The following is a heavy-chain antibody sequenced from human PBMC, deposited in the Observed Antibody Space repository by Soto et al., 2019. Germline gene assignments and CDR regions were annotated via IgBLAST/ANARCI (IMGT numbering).Heavy chain of an antibody. V-gene: IGHV3-30-3*01. CDR1: GFTFSSYA. CDR3: ARDGVDCSGGSCYYFDY. D-gene: IGHD2-15*01. Sequence: GESLKISCAASGFTFSSYAMHWVRQAPGKGLEWVAVISYDGSNKYYADSVKGRFTISRDNSKNTLYLQMNSLRAEDTAVYYCARDGVDCSGGSCYYFDYWGQGTLVTVSS. CDR2: ISYDGSNK. J-gene: IGHJ4*02.